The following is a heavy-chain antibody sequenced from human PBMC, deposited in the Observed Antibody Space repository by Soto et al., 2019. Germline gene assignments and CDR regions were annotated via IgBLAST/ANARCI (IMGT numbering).Heavy chain of an antibody. CDR2: IIPIFGTA. CDR3: AAVRYFDWLLPSGWFDP. V-gene: IGHV1-69*12. J-gene: IGHJ5*02. D-gene: IGHD3-9*01. CDR1: GGTFSSYA. Sequence: QVQLVQSGAEVKKPGSSVKVSCKASGGTFSSYAISWVRQAPGQGLEWMGGIIPIFGTANYAQKFQGRVTITADESTSTAYMELSSLRSEDTAVYYCAAVRYFDWLLPSGWFDPWGQGTLVTVSS.